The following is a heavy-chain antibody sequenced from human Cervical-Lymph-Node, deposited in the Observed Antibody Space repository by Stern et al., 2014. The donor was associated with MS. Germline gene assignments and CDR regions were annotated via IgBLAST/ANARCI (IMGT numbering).Heavy chain of an antibody. V-gene: IGHV5-51*01. D-gene: IGHD3-22*01. J-gene: IGHJ2*01. CDR2: IYPGDSDT. Sequence: EVQLVESGAEMKKPGESLKISCKGSGYSFSSYWIGWVGQMPGKGLEWMGIIYPGDSDTRYSPSFQGQVTISADKSIRTAYLQWSSLKASDTAMYYCARFTTGSYYYFDLWGRGTLVTVSS. CDR1: GYSFSSYW. CDR3: ARFTTGSYYYFDL.